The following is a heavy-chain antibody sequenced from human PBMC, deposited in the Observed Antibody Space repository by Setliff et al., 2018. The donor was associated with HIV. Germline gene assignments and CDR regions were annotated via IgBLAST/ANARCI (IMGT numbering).Heavy chain of an antibody. CDR1: GFTFNNYA. Sequence: GWSLRLSCAASGFTFNNYAMSWVRQAPGKGLEWVSAISGSGGNTYYADSVRGRFTISRDNSENTLYLQMNSLRPEDTAIYYCAKEVPYSNGFMYFDYWGQGTLVTVSS. J-gene: IGHJ4*02. D-gene: IGHD3-22*01. CDR2: ISGSGGNT. V-gene: IGHV3-23*01. CDR3: AKEVPYSNGFMYFDY.